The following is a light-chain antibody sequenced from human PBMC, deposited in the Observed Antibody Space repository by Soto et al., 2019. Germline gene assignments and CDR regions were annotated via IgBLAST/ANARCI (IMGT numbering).Light chain of an antibody. CDR2: GAS. CDR3: QQYGGSLT. CDR1: QSVTSSY. J-gene: IGKJ4*01. Sequence: DIVLTQSPGTLSLSPGERATLSCRASQSVTSSYLAWYQQKPGQTPRLLIYGASTRATGIPDRFSGSGSGTDFTLPISRLEPEDFAVYYCQQYGGSLTFGGGTKVEI. V-gene: IGKV3-20*01.